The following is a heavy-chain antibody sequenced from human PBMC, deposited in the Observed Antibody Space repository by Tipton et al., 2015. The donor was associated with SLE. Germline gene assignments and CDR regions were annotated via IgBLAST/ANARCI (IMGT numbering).Heavy chain of an antibody. Sequence: TLSLTCTVSAGSISSYYWSWIRQPPGKGLEWIGDIYYSGSTNYNPSLKSRVTISVDTSKNQFSLKLSSVTAADTAVYYCARRRYSSSSRPYWYFDLWGRGTLVTVSS. CDR3: ARRRYSSSSRPYWYFDL. J-gene: IGHJ2*01. CDR1: AGSISSYY. V-gene: IGHV4-59*08. CDR2: IYYSGST. D-gene: IGHD6-6*01.